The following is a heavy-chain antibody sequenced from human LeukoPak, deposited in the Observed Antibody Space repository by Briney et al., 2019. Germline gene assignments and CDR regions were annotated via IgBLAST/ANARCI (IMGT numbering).Heavy chain of an antibody. Sequence: GGSLRLSCAASGFTFSSYAMSWVRQAPGKGLEWVSVISGSGGSTYYADSVKGRFTISRDNAKNSLYLQMNSLRAEDTAVYYCARVPTTFGVVIPNWFDPWGQGTLVTVSS. J-gene: IGHJ5*02. D-gene: IGHD3-3*01. CDR1: GFTFSSYA. CDR2: ISGSGGST. V-gene: IGHV3-23*01. CDR3: ARVPTTFGVVIPNWFDP.